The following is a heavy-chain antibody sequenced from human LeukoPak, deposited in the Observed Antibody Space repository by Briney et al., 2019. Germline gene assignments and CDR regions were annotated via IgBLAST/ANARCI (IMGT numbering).Heavy chain of an antibody. D-gene: IGHD6-6*01. J-gene: IGHJ4*02. Sequence: SETLSLTCSVSGGSVSNYYWSWIRQPPGKGLEWIGYVYYTGSTNYNPSLKSRVTMFEDKSKDQFSLRLYSVTVADTAVYYCTRHFAYSSSSYFDYWGQGSLVTVSS. CDR1: GGSVSNYY. CDR3: TRHFAYSSSSYFDY. V-gene: IGHV4-59*08. CDR2: VYYTGST.